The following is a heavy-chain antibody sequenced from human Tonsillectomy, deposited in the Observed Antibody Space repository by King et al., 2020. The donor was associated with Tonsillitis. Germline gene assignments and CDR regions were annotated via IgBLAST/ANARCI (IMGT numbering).Heavy chain of an antibody. CDR1: GYSFITYW. D-gene: IGHD3-22*01. CDR2: IYPGDSDT. CDR3: ARNPTMMDPFDY. V-gene: IGHV5-51*01. Sequence: VQLVESGAEVKKPGESLKISCKGSGYSFITYWIGWVRQMPGKGPEWMGIIYPGDSDTRYSPSFQGQVTTSADKSISTAYLQWSSLKASDTAMYYCARNPTMMDPFDYWGQGTLVTVSS. J-gene: IGHJ4*02.